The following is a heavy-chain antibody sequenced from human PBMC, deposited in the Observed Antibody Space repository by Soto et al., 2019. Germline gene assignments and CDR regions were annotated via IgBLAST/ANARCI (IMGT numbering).Heavy chain of an antibody. V-gene: IGHV4-59*01. CDR3: AREYPVHSAYVDY. CDR2: MYYSGNA. CDR1: GASISRYY. D-gene: IGHD1-26*01. J-gene: IGHJ4*02. Sequence: QVQLQESGPGLVKPSETLSLTCTVSGASISRYYWSWIRQSPGKGLEWIGYMYYSGNANYNPSLRSRITISVDTSKNQFSLNLNSVTAAYTAVYYCAREYPVHSAYVDYWGQGIRVTVSS.